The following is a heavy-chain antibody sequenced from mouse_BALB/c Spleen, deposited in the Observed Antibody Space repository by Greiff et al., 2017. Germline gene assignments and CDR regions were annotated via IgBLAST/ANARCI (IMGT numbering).Heavy chain of an antibody. CDR2: IYPGNSDT. V-gene: IGHV1-5*01. D-gene: IGHD4-1*01. Sequence: EVKVVESGTVLARPGASVKMSCKASGYTFTSYWMHWVKQRPGQGLEWIGAIYPGNSDTSYNQKFKGKAKLTAVTSTSTAYMELSSLTNEDSAVYYCTNANWDSSWFAYWGQGTLVTVSA. J-gene: IGHJ3*01. CDR1: GYTFTSYW. CDR3: TNANWDSSWFAY.